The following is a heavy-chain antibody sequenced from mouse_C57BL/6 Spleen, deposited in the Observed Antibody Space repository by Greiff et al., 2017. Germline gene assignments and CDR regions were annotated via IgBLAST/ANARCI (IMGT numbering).Heavy chain of an antibody. CDR2: ITTYNGDT. V-gene: IGHV1-20*01. D-gene: IGHD1-1*01. J-gene: IGHJ2*01. Sequence: VQLQQSGPELVKPGDSVKISCKASGYSFTGYFMNWVMQSHGKSLEWIGRITTYNGDTFYNQKFKGKATLTVAKSTRTSHMEFRSLTSEYSAVYYCARSYFSSSLVPLDYWGQGTTLTVSS. CDR3: ARSYFSSSLVPLDY. CDR1: GYSFTGYF.